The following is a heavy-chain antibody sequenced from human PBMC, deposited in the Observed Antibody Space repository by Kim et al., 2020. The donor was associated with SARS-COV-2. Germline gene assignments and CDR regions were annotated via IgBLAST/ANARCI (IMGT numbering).Heavy chain of an antibody. CDR2: IRGDGADT. CDR1: GFTFSEYA. V-gene: IGHV3-23*01. Sequence: GSLRLSCEGSGFTFSEYAMSWVRQAPGKGLEWVSTIRGDGADTSDADSVRGRFTTSRDNSKNTLYLQMSSLRAEDTAVYYCAKDGYGGYGLYYFDYWGRGTLVTVSS. D-gene: IGHD5-12*01. J-gene: IGHJ4*02. CDR3: AKDGYGGYGLYYFDY.